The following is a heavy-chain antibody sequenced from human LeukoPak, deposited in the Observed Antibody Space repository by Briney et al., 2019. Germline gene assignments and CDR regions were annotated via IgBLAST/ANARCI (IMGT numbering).Heavy chain of an antibody. D-gene: IGHD2-2*01. J-gene: IGHJ5*02. Sequence: ASVKVSCKASGYTFTGHYMHWVRQAPGQGLEWMGWINPNSGGTNYAQKFQGRVTMTRDTSISTAYMELSRLRSDDTAVYYCARDERSTSWKVRFDPWGQGTLVTVSS. CDR1: GYTFTGHY. CDR2: INPNSGGT. V-gene: IGHV1-2*02. CDR3: ARDERSTSWKVRFDP.